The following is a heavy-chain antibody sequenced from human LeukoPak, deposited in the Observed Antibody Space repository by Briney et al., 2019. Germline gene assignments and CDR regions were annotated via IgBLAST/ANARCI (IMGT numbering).Heavy chain of an antibody. V-gene: IGHV3-49*04. CDR2: IRSKAYGGTA. J-gene: IGHJ4*02. CDR3: TRASRYCTGGNCYRFFDY. CDR1: GFTFGDYA. D-gene: IGHD2-15*01. Sequence: GGSLRLSCTASGFTFGDYAMSWVRQAPGKGLECAGFIRSKAYGGTAEYAASVKGTFTITRDDSKSTAYLQMNSLKTEDTAVYCCTRASRYCTGGNCYRFFDYWGQGTLVTVSS.